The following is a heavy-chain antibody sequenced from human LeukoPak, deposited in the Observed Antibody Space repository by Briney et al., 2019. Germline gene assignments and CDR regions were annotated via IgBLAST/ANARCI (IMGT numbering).Heavy chain of an antibody. CDR2: ITSSSSYI. D-gene: IGHD3-10*01. Sequence: GGSLRLSCAASGFTFSSYNMNWVRQAPGKGLEWVSSITSSSSYIYYADSVKGRFTISRDNAKNSLYLQMNSLRAEDTAVYYCARDQRVLLWFGESHYYMDVWGKGTTVTISS. CDR1: GFTFSSYN. V-gene: IGHV3-21*01. CDR3: ARDQRVLLWFGESHYYMDV. J-gene: IGHJ6*03.